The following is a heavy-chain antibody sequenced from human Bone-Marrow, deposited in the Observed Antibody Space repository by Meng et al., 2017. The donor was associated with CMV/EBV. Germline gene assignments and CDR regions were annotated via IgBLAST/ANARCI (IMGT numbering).Heavy chain of an antibody. CDR1: GFTVSSNY. D-gene: IGHD3-3*01. CDR3: ARAANYDFWSGYYPFDY. Sequence: GGSLRLSCAASGFTVSSNYMNWVRQAPGKGLEWVSYISSSGSTIYYADSVKGRFTISRDNAKNSLYLQMNSLRAEDTAVYYCARAANYDFWSGYYPFDYWGQGTLVTVSS. V-gene: IGHV3-48*04. J-gene: IGHJ4*02. CDR2: ISSSGSTI.